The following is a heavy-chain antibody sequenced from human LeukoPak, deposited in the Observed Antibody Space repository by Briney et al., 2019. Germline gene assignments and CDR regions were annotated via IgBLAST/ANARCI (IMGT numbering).Heavy chain of an antibody. CDR2: ISGSGGST. V-gene: IGHV3-23*01. J-gene: IGHJ4*02. CDR3: AKDRGRYYDSSGYYWGYYFDS. CDR1: GFTFSSYA. D-gene: IGHD3-22*01. Sequence: GGSLRLSCAASGFTFSSYAVNWVRQAPGKGLEWVSAISGSGGSTHYADSVKGRFTISRDNSKNTLYLQMSSLRAEDTAVYYCAKDRGRYYDSSGYYWGYYFDSWGQGILVTAST.